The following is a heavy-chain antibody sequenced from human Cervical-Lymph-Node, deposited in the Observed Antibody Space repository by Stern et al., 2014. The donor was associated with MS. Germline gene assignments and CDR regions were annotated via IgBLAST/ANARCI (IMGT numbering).Heavy chain of an antibody. D-gene: IGHD6-6*01. CDR3: TRALRIADRPSPGGHWFDP. J-gene: IGHJ5*02. CDR2: INPKSGGT. V-gene: IGHV1-2*02. CDR1: GYITDYY. Sequence: QVQLVESGAEVEKPGASVKVSCKASGYITDYYLHWVRQAPGQGLEWMGRINPKSGGTSYAQSFQGRVTLSRVTSFTTAYMDLSRLTSDDTAVYYCTRALRIADRPSPGGHWFDPWGQGTLVIVSS.